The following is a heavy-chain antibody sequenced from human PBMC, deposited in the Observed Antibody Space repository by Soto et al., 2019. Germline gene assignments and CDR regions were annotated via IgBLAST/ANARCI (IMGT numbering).Heavy chain of an antibody. CDR1: GFTFSSYA. CDR3: AKTRGINFWCGYYNSYFDY. D-gene: IGHD3-3*01. J-gene: IGHJ4*02. Sequence: GGSLRLSCAASGFTFSSYAMSWVRQAPGKGLEWVSAISGSGGSTYYADSVKGRFTISRDNSKNTLYLQMNSLRAEDTAVYYCAKTRGINFWCGYYNSYFDYWGQGTLVTVSS. V-gene: IGHV3-23*01. CDR2: ISGSGGST.